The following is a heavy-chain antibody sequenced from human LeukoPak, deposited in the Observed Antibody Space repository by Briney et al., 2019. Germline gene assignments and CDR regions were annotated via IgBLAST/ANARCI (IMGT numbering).Heavy chain of an antibody. CDR1: GFTFSGCD. J-gene: IGHJ4*02. V-gene: IGHV3-30*03. CDR3: ATGGGLATEIDY. Sequence: PGGTLRLSCATSGFTFSGCDLNWVRQAPGKGLEWVAVVSYDGIIKYYADSLKGRFTISRHNSKTTLYLQMNSLRTEDTAMYYCATGGGLATEIDYWGQGTLVTVSS. D-gene: IGHD3-16*01. CDR2: VSYDGIIK.